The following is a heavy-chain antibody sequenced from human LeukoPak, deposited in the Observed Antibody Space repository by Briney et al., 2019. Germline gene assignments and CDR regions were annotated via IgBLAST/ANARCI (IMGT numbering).Heavy chain of an antibody. CDR2: ISGSGGST. D-gene: IGHD6-19*01. V-gene: IGHV3-23*01. CDR3: AKDTSNSAVAGSRHFDY. J-gene: IGHJ4*02. CDR1: GFTFSSCA. Sequence: GGSLRLSCAASGFTFSSCAMSWVRQAPGKGLEWVSAISGSGGSTYYADSVKGRFTIPRDNSKNTLYLQMNSLRAEDTAVYYCAKDTSNSAVAGSRHFDYWGQGTLVTVSS.